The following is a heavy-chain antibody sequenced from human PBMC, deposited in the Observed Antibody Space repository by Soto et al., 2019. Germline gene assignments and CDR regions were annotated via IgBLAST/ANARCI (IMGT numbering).Heavy chain of an antibody. CDR3: ARAGSSGETAYLYYYDSSGYRPLDY. J-gene: IGHJ4*02. CDR1: GYTFTSYG. D-gene: IGHD3-22*01. CDR2: ISAYNGNT. Sequence: ASVKVSCKASGYTFTSYGISWARQAPGQGLEWMGWISAYNGNTNYAQKLQGRVTMTTDTSTSTAYMELRSLRSDDTAVYYCARAGSSGETAYLYYYDSSGYRPLDYWGQGTLVTVSS. V-gene: IGHV1-18*01.